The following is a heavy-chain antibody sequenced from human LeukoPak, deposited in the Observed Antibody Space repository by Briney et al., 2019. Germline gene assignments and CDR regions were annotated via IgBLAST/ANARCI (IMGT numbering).Heavy chain of an antibody. CDR1: GGSINSDVSY. Sequence: SETLSLTCTVSGGSINSDVSYWSCIRQPVGTAAGNGLEWIGRIYTSGSTNYNPSLKSRVTISMDKSKNQFSPKLSSVTAADTAVYFCARLSRSTLGDCDQTNCSDYGFDIWGQGTMVTVSS. CDR2: IYTSGST. D-gene: IGHD2-15*01. V-gene: IGHV4-61*02. J-gene: IGHJ3*02. CDR3: ARLSRSTLGDCDQTNCSDYGFDI.